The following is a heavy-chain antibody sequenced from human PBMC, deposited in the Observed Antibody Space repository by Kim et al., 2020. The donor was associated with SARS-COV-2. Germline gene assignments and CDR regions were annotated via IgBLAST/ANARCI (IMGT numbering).Heavy chain of an antibody. CDR2: TYYRSKWYN. J-gene: IGHJ6*02. D-gene: IGHD5-12*01. V-gene: IGHV6-1*01. Sequence: SQTLSLTCAISGDSVSSNSAAWNWIRQSPSRGLEWLGRTYYRSKWYNDYAVSVKSRITINPDTSKNQFSLQLNSVTPEDTAVYYCARELYSGYANAPDHDYYYYYGMDVWGQGTTVTVSS. CDR3: ARELYSGYANAPDHDYYYYYGMDV. CDR1: GDSVSSNSAA.